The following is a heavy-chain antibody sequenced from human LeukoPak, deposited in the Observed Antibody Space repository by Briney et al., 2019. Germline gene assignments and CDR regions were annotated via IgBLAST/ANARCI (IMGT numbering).Heavy chain of an antibody. CDR2: INHSGST. CDR1: GGSFSGYY. V-gene: IGHV4-34*01. Sequence: SETLSLTCAVYGGSFSGYYWSWIRQPPGKGLEWIGEINHSGSTNYNPSLKSRVTISVDTSKNQFSLKLSSVTAADTAVYYCARGGGRYCSGGSCYSWGQGTLDTVSS. D-gene: IGHD2-15*01. CDR3: ARGGGRYCSGGSCYS. J-gene: IGHJ4*02.